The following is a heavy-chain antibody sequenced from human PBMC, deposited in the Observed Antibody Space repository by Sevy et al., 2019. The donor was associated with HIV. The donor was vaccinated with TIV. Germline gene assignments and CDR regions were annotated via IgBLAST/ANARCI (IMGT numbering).Heavy chain of an antibody. CDR1: GFTFSSYW. CDR2: IKQDGSEK. V-gene: IGHV3-7*03. J-gene: IGHJ3*02. CDR3: ARDHYYDYISGSYRFLTHDAFDI. Sequence: GGSLRLSCAASGFTFSSYWMSWVRQAPGKGLEWVANIKQDGSEKYYVDSVKGRFTISRDNAKNSLYLQMNRLRAEDTAVYYCARDHYYDYISGSYRFLTHDAFDIWGQGTMVTVS. D-gene: IGHD3-16*02.